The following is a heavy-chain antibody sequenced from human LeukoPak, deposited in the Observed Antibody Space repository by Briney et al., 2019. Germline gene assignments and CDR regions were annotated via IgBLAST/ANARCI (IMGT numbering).Heavy chain of an antibody. CDR3: ARASEVGAAFDY. Sequence: GASVKVSCKASGYIFTHNFMYWVRQAPGQGLEWMGIINPSGDNTWYAQKFQGRVTMTRDMATSTDYMEVNSLRSEDTAVYYCARASEVGAAFDYWGQGTLVTVSS. J-gene: IGHJ4*02. D-gene: IGHD1-26*01. CDR2: INPSGDNT. V-gene: IGHV1-46*01. CDR1: GYIFTHNF.